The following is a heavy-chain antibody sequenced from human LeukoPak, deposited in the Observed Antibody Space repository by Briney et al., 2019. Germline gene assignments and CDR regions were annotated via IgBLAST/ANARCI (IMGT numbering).Heavy chain of an antibody. CDR1: GFTFSGHW. D-gene: IGHD3/OR15-3a*01. V-gene: IGHV3-7*01. CDR2: INQNGSEE. Sequence: GGSLRLSCAASGFTFSGHWMSWVRQSPGKGLEWVDKINQNGSEEYYLDSVKGRFTISRDNTNNTLYLQMNNLRGEDTAVYYGARWTNTIDFWGQGTLVTVSS. CDR3: ARWTNTIDF. J-gene: IGHJ4*02.